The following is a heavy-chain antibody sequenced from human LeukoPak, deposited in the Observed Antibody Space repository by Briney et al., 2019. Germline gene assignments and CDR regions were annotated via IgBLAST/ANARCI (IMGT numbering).Heavy chain of an antibody. J-gene: IGHJ4*02. Sequence: SVKVSCKASGGTFSSYAISWVRQAPGQGLEWMGRIIPILGIANYAQKFQGRVTITADKSTSTAYMELSSLRSEDTAVYYCARDLPRDSSGWYGPWDYWGQGALVTVSS. V-gene: IGHV1-69*04. CDR3: ARDLPRDSSGWYGPWDY. CDR2: IIPILGIA. CDR1: GGTFSSYA. D-gene: IGHD6-19*01.